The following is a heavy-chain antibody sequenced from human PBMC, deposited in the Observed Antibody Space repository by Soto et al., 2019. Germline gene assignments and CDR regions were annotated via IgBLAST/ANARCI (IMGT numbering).Heavy chain of an antibody. CDR3: ARVGATVDAFDI. V-gene: IGHV3-48*03. Sequence: GSLRLSCAASGFTFSGYEMNWVRQAPGKGLEWVSYISSSGSTIYYADSVKGRFTISRDNAKNSLYLQMNSLRAEDTAVYYCARVGATVDAFDIWGQGTMVTVSS. D-gene: IGHD1-26*01. J-gene: IGHJ3*02. CDR2: ISSSGSTI. CDR1: GFTFSGYE.